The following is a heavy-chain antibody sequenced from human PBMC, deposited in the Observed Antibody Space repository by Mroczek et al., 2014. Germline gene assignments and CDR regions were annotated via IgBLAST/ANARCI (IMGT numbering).Heavy chain of an antibody. Sequence: EVQLLETGGGLVQPGGSLRLSCAASGFTFSSYAMSWVRQAPGKGLEWVSAISGSGGSTYYADSVKGRFTISRDNSKNTLYLQMNSLRAEDTAVYYCAKPIELEWLPTGWGQGTLVTVSS. CDR2: ISGSGGST. J-gene: IGHJ4*02. D-gene: IGHD3-3*01. CDR1: GFTFSSYA. CDR3: AKPIELEWLPTG. V-gene: IGHV3-23*01.